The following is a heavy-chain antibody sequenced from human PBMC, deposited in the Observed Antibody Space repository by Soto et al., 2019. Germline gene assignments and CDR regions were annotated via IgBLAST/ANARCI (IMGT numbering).Heavy chain of an antibody. Sequence: GGSLRLSCAASGFTFSSYGMHWVRQAPGKGLEWVAVIWYDGSNKYYADSVKGRFTISRDNSKNTLYLQMNSLRAEDTAVYYCARELCQPSCIVGATRGFDYWGQGTLVTVSS. CDR2: IWYDGSNK. CDR3: ARELCQPSCIVGATRGFDY. J-gene: IGHJ4*02. CDR1: GFTFSSYG. V-gene: IGHV3-33*01. D-gene: IGHD1-26*01.